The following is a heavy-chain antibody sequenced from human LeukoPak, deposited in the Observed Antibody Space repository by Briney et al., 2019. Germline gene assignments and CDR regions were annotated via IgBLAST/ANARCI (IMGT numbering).Heavy chain of an antibody. CDR3: TTDGEYSSSPYDY. D-gene: IGHD6-6*01. V-gene: IGHV3-15*01. CDR1: GFTFSNAW. Sequence: GGSLRLSCAASGFTFSNAWMSWVRQAPGKRLEWVGRIKSKTDGGTTDYAAPVKGRFTISRDDSKNTLYLQMNSLKTEDTAVYYCTTDGEYSSSPYDYWGQGTLVTVSS. J-gene: IGHJ4*02. CDR2: IKSKTDGGTT.